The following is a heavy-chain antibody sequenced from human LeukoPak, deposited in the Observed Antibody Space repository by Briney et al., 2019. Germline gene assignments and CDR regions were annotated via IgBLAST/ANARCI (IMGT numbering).Heavy chain of an antibody. J-gene: IGHJ5*02. V-gene: IGHV5-51*01. CDR3: ARRMVREVIISWFDP. Sequence: GESLKISCKGSGYSFTNYWIGWVRQMPGKGLEWMGIIYPGDSDTRYSPSFQGQVTISADKSITTAYLQWSSLKASDTAMYYCARRMVREVIISWFDPWGQGTPVTVSS. D-gene: IGHD3-10*01. CDR1: GYSFTNYW. CDR2: IYPGDSDT.